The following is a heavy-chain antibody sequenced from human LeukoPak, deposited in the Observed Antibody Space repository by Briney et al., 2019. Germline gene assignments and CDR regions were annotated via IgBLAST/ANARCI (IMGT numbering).Heavy chain of an antibody. Sequence: PSETLSLTCVVYGGSFSNHYWSWIRLPPEKGLEWIGEINRGGSTNYNPSLKSRLSISADTSKNQFSLRLSSVTAADTAVYYCARGYGSGSYYEYWGQGTLVTVSS. J-gene: IGHJ4*02. CDR2: INRGGST. CDR3: ARGYGSGSYYEY. CDR1: GGSFSNHY. D-gene: IGHD3-10*01. V-gene: IGHV4-34*01.